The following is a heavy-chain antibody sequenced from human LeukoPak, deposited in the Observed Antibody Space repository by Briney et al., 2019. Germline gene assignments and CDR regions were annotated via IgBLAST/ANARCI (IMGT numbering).Heavy chain of an antibody. CDR2: INVDGSST. V-gene: IGHV3-74*01. D-gene: IGHD5-12*01. CDR3: ARGGYHFDH. Sequence: PAGSLRLSCAASEYTFSSYWMHWVRQAPGKGLVWVSRINVDGSSTTHADSVKGRFTISRDNAKNTLFLQMNSLSAEDTAVYYCARGGYHFDHWGRGTLVTVSS. CDR1: EYTFSSYW. J-gene: IGHJ4*02.